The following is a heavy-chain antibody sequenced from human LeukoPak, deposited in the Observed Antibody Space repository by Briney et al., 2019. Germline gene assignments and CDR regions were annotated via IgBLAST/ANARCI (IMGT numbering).Heavy chain of an antibody. D-gene: IGHD4-23*01. CDR2: IYYSGST. Sequence: SETLSLTCTVSGGSISSYYWSWIRQPPGKGLEWIGYIYYSGSTNDNPSLKSRVTISVDTSKNQFSLKLSSVTAADTAVYSCARTYGGAFDYWGQGTLVTVSS. V-gene: IGHV4-59*01. CDR1: GGSISSYY. CDR3: ARTYGGAFDY. J-gene: IGHJ4*02.